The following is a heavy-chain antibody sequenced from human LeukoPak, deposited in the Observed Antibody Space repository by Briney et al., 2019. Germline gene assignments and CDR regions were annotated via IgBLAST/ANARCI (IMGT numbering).Heavy chain of an antibody. CDR1: GYTFTGYY. Sequence: ASVKVSCKASGYTFTGYYMHWVRQAPGQGLEWMGWINPNSGGTNYAQKFQGRVTMTRDTSISTAYMELSRLRSDDTAVYYCARDPSHYDFWSGYQHTFDYWGQGTLVTVSS. CDR2: INPNSGGT. V-gene: IGHV1-2*02. CDR3: ARDPSHYDFWSGYQHTFDY. D-gene: IGHD3-3*01. J-gene: IGHJ4*02.